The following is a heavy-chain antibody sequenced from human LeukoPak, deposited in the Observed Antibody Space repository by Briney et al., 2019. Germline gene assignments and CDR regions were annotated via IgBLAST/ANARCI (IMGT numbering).Heavy chain of an antibody. V-gene: IGHV4-39*01. D-gene: IGHD6-13*01. Sequence: TSETLSLTCTVSGGSISSSSYYWGWIRQPPGKGLEWIGSIYYSGSTYYNPSLKSRVTISVDTSKNQFSLKLSSVTAADTAVYYCARQTGEQQLADYWSQGTLVTVSS. CDR3: ARQTGEQQLADY. J-gene: IGHJ4*02. CDR2: IYYSGST. CDR1: GGSISSSSYY.